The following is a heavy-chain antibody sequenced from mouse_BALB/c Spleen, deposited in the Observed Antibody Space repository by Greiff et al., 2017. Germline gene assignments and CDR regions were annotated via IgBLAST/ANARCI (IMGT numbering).Heavy chain of an antibody. CDR2: IYPGSGST. CDR3: TRSHDGNDYAMDD. CDR1: GYTFTSYW. Sequence: LQQPGAELVRPGASVKLSCKASGYTFTSYWMHWVKQRPGQGLEWIGNIYPGSGSTNYDEKFKSKATLTVDTSSSTAYMQLSSLTSEDSAVYYCTRSHDGNDYAMDDGGEGTSVTVS. D-gene: IGHD2-1*01. J-gene: IGHJ4*01. V-gene: IGHV1S22*01.